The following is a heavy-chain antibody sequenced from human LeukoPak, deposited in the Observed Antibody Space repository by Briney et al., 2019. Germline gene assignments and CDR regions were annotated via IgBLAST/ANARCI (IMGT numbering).Heavy chain of an antibody. V-gene: IGHV1-18*01. J-gene: IGHJ4*02. CDR3: ARMIVGAQGFDY. D-gene: IGHD1-26*01. CDR1: GYTFTSYG. CDR2: ISAYNGNT. Sequence: ASVKVSCKASGYTFTSYGISWVRQAPGQGLEWTGWISAYNGNTNYAQKLQGRVTMTTDTSTSTAYTELRSLRSDDTAVYYCARMIVGAQGFDYWGQGTLVTVSS.